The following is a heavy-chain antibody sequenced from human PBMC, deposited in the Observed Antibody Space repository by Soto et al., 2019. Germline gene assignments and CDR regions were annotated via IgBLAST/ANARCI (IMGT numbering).Heavy chain of an antibody. V-gene: IGHV3-9*01. J-gene: IGHJ4*02. CDR1: GFTFDDYA. D-gene: IGHD3-9*01. CDR2: ISWNSGSI. CDR3: AKISRVRDYDILTGHHAAFDY. Sequence: GGSLRLSCATSGFTFDDYAMHWVRQAPGKGLEWVSGISWNSGSIGYADSVKGRFTISRDNAKNSLYLQMNSLRAEDTALYYCAKISRVRDYDILTGHHAAFDYWGQGTLVTVSS.